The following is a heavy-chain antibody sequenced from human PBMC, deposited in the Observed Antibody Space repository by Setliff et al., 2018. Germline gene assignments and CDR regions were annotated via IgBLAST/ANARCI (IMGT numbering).Heavy chain of an antibody. CDR1: GGSISSNY. J-gene: IGHJ4*02. CDR2: IYTSGST. Sequence: SETLSLTCTVSGGSISSNYWSWVRQPPGKGLEWIGYIYTSGSTNYNPSLKSRGTISVDTSRNQFSLNLNSVTAADTAVYFCARRADYSRSWSYYFDCWGQGTLVTVSS. V-gene: IGHV4-4*08. D-gene: IGHD6-13*01. CDR3: ARRADYSRSWSYYFDC.